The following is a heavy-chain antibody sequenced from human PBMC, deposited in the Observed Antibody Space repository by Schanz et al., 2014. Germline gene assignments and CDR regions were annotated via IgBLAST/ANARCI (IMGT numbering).Heavy chain of an antibody. CDR1: GYTFTSYG. D-gene: IGHD6-13*01. CDR2: INGYNGHT. CDR3: ASSGAGYSSSWDFDY. Sequence: QVQLVQSGAEVKKPGASVKVSCKASGYTFTSYGINWVRQAPGQGLEWMGWINGYNGHTLYAQKFQGRVTMTTDTSTSTSYMELTSLRFDDTAVYYCASSGAGYSSSWDFDYWGQGTLVTVSS. V-gene: IGHV1-18*01. J-gene: IGHJ4*02.